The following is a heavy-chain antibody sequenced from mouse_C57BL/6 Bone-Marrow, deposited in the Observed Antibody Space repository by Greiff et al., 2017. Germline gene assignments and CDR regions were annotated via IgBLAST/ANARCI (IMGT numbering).Heavy chain of an antibody. J-gene: IGHJ4*01. Sequence: QVQLQQPGAELVKPGASVKVSCKASGYTFTSYWMHWVKQRPGQGLEWIGRIHPSDSDTNYNQKFKGKATLTVDKPSSTAYMQLSSLTSEDSAVYYCARDYYGLGGALDYWVQGSSATVSS. CDR2: IHPSDSDT. D-gene: IGHD1-1*01. CDR3: ARDYYGLGGALDY. V-gene: IGHV1-74*01. CDR1: GYTFTSYW.